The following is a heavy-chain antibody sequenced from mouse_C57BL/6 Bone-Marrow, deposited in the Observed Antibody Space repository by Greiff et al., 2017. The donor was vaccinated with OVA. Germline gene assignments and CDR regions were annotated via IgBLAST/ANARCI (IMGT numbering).Heavy chain of an antibody. CDR2: IDPSDSYN. J-gene: IGHJ4*01. CDR3: ARSDYYGSSYHYAMDY. D-gene: IGHD1-1*01. V-gene: IGHV1-69*01. Sequence: QVHVKQPGAELVMPGASVKLSCKASGYTFTSYWMHWVKQRPGQGLEWIGEIDPSDSYNNYTQKFKGKSTLTVDKSSSTAYMQLSSLTSEDSAVYYCARSDYYGSSYHYAMDYWGQGTSVTVSS. CDR1: GYTFTSYW.